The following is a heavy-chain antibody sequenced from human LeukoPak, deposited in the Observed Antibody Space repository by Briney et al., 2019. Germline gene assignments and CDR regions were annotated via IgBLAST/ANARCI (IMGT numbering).Heavy chain of an antibody. V-gene: IGHV4-59*01. CDR3: ARDYSGWGTDAFDI. D-gene: IGHD3-10*01. CDR1: GGSISGYY. CDR2: IYYSGST. J-gene: IGHJ3*02. Sequence: SETLSLTCTVSGGSISGYYWSWIRQPPGKGLEWIGYIYYSGSTNYNPSLKSRVTISIDTSKNQFSLKPSSVTAADTAVYYCARDYSGWGTDAFDIWGQGTMVTVSS.